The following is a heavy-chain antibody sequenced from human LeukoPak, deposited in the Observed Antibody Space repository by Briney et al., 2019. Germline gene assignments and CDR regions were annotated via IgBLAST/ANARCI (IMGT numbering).Heavy chain of an antibody. Sequence: ASVKVSCKASGYTFTGYYMHWVRQAPGQGLEWMGWINPSSGGTNYAQKFQGRVTMTRDTSISTAYMELSRLRSDDTAVYYCARDYSGYDYSIDYWGQGTLVTVSS. J-gene: IGHJ4*02. CDR2: INPSSGGT. CDR1: GYTFTGYY. V-gene: IGHV1-2*02. D-gene: IGHD5-12*01. CDR3: ARDYSGYDYSIDY.